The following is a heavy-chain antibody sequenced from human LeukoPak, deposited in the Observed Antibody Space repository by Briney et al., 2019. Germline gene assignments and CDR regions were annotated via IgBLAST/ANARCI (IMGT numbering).Heavy chain of an antibody. CDR2: FDPEDGET. CDR3: ATDARYYYDSSGDY. D-gene: IGHD3-22*01. Sequence: ASVKVCCKVSGYCLTELSMHWVRQAPGKGLERMGGFDPEDGETIYAQKFQGRVTMSEDTSTDTAYWELSSLRSEDTAVYYCATDARYYYDSSGDYWGQGTLVSVSS. CDR1: GYCLTELS. V-gene: IGHV1-24*01. J-gene: IGHJ4*02.